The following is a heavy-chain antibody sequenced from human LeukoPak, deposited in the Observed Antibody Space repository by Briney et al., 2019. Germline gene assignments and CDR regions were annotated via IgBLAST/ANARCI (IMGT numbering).Heavy chain of an antibody. D-gene: IGHD6-13*01. Sequence: GGSLRLSCAPSGCTFSSYAMSWVGQAPGKGREWVSAISGSGGSTYYADSVKGRFTISRDNSKNTLYLQMNSLRAEDTAVYYCAKDVRRAAAASDAFDIWGQGTMVTVSS. V-gene: IGHV3-23*01. J-gene: IGHJ3*02. CDR1: GCTFSSYA. CDR2: ISGSGGST. CDR3: AKDVRRAAAASDAFDI.